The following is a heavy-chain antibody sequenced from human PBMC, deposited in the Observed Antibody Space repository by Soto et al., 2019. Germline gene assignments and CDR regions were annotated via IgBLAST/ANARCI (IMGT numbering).Heavy chain of an antibody. CDR2: ISFDGSKE. V-gene: IGHV3-30*18. D-gene: IGHD3-10*01. CDR3: AKSRASMVRGVVLYYGVDV. Sequence: QVQLVESGGGVVQPGRSLRLSCAASGFTFSSYGMHWVRQAPGKGLEWVTVISFDGSKEYYADSVKGRFTISRDNSQNTSLLQRISLPLADTSLGYWAKSRASMVRGVVLYYGVDVWGHGTTVSVSS. CDR1: GFTFSSYG. J-gene: IGHJ6*02.